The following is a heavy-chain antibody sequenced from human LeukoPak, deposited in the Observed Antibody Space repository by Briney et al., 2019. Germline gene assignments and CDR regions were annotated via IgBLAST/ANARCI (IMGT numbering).Heavy chain of an antibody. J-gene: IGHJ5*02. Sequence: LSETLSLTCTVSGGSISSSSYYWGWIRQPPGEGLEWIGSIYHSGSTYYNPSLKSRVTISVDTSKNQFSLRLSSVTAADTAVYYCARQYAGDTWFDPWGQGTLVTASS. CDR3: ARQYAGDTWFDP. CDR1: GGSISSSSYY. V-gene: IGHV4-39*01. D-gene: IGHD7-27*01. CDR2: IYHSGST.